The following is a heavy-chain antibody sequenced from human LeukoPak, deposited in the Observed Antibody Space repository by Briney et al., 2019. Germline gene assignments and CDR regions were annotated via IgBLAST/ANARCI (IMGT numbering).Heavy chain of an antibody. CDR2: IYTSGSS. CDR3: ARDRLEATIAARNGAFDI. D-gene: IGHD6-6*01. J-gene: IGHJ3*02. Sequence: PSETLSLTCTVSGGSISSYYWSWIRQPAGRGLEWIGRIYTSGSSNYNPTLKSRVTMSVDTSKNQFSLKLSSVTAADTAVYYCARDRLEATIAARNGAFDIWGQGTMVTVSS. V-gene: IGHV4-4*07. CDR1: GGSISSYY.